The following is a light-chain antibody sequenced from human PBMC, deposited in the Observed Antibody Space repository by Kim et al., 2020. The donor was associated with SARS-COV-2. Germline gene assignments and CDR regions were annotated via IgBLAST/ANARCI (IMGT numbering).Light chain of an antibody. J-gene: IGLJ2*01. CDR3: AAWDDSLTVV. V-gene: IGLV1-44*01. Sequence: ELTQPPSASGTPGQRVTISCSGSSSNIGSNTVNWYQQLPGTAPKLLIYNNNQRPSGVPDRFSGSKSGNSASLAISGLQSEDEADYYCAAWDDSLTVVFGGGTQLTVL. CDR1: SSNIGSNT. CDR2: NNN.